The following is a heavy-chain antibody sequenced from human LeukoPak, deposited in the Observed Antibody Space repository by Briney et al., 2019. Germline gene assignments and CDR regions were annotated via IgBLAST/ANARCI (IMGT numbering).Heavy chain of an antibody. CDR2: IIPIFGTA. CDR1: GGTFSSYA. J-gene: IGHJ4*02. CDR3: ATSPERDGYTHLGDFDY. V-gene: IGHV1-69*05. Sequence: SVKVSCKASGGTFSSYAISWVRQAPGQGLEWMGGIIPIFGTANYAQKFQGRVTITTDESTSTAYMELSSLRSEDTAVYYCATSPERDGYTHLGDFDYWGQGTLVTVSS. D-gene: IGHD5-24*01.